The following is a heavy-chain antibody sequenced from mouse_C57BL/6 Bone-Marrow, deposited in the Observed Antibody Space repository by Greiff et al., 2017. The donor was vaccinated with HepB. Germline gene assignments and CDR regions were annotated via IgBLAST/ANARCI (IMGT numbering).Heavy chain of an antibody. V-gene: IGHV5-6*01. CDR3: AGNPYGGFDY. J-gene: IGHJ3*01. CDR2: ISSGGSYT. D-gene: IGHD1-1*02. CDR1: GFTFSSYG. Sequence: EVMLVESGGDLVKPGGSLKLSCAASGFTFSSYGMSWVRQTPDKRLEWVATISSGGSYTYYPDSVKGRFTISRDNAKNTLYLQMSRLKSEDTAMYYCAGNPYGGFDYWGKGTLVTVSA.